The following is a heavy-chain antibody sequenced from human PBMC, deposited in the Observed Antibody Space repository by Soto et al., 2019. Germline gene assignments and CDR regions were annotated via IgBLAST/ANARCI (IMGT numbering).Heavy chain of an antibody. CDR3: VSWVSAHFDY. CDR2: ISSSGANT. D-gene: IGHD2-8*01. J-gene: IGHJ4*01. V-gene: IGHV3-23*01. Sequence: PGGSLRLSCAASGFTFDSPYSHGMCWVRQSPGKGPEWVSTISSSGANTHYAESVKGRFTISKDAPRNTVHLHMNSLSAEDTATYFCVSWVSAHFDYWGHGTPVTVSS. CDR1: GFTFDSPYSHG.